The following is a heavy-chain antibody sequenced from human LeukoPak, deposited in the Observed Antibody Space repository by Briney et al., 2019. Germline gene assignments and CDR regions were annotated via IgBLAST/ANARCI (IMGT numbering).Heavy chain of an antibody. Sequence: PSETLSLTCTVSGGSISGYYWSWIRQPPGKGLEWIGYIYYSGSTNYNPSLKSRVTISVDTSKNQFSLKLSSVTAADTAVYYCARQTLYYYYGMDVWGQGTTVTVSS. CDR2: IYYSGST. J-gene: IGHJ6*02. CDR3: ARQTLYYYYGMDV. CDR1: GGSISGYY. V-gene: IGHV4-59*08.